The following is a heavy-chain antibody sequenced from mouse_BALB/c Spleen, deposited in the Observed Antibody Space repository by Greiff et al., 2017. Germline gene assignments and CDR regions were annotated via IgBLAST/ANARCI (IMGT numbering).Heavy chain of an antibody. V-gene: IGHV1-63*02. CDR2: IYPGGGYT. Sequence: QVHVKQSGAELVRPGTSVKISCKASGYTFTNYWLGWVKQRPGHGLEWIGDIYPGGGYTNYNEKFKGKATLTADTSSSTAYMQLSSLTSEDSAVYFCARMGRGYWYFDVWGAGTTVTVSS. CDR3: ARMGRGYWYFDV. D-gene: IGHD4-1*01. J-gene: IGHJ1*01. CDR1: GYTFTNYW.